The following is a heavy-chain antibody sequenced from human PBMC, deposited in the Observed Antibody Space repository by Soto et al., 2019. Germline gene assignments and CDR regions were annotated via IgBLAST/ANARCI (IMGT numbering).Heavy chain of an antibody. CDR3: ARLYSGRRLDY. J-gene: IGHJ4*02. D-gene: IGHD1-26*01. CDR2: INPSIGST. V-gene: IGHV1-46*02. CDR1: VYTFNTYN. Sequence: QVQLVQSGAEVKKPGASVKVSCKASVYTFNTYNMYWVRQAPGQGLEWMGVINPSIGSTNYAQKFDVRVIMTSDTSTSPVNRELSTRRSDDTAVYCCARLYSGRRLDYWGQGTLVTVSS.